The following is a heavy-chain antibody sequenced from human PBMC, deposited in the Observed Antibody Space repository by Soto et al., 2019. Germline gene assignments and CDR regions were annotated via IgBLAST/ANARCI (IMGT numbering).Heavy chain of an antibody. CDR2: IYPGDSDT. CDR3: AASNFYYGMDV. CDR1: GNPIMNYW. J-gene: IGHJ6*02. Sequence: PGGPLKISCQGFGNPIMNYWIGLVRPMPGKGLEWMGIIYPGDSDTKYNPSFQGQVTISADKSITTTYLRWTSLKASDTAIYYCAASNFYYGMDVWGQGTTVTISS. V-gene: IGHV5-51*01.